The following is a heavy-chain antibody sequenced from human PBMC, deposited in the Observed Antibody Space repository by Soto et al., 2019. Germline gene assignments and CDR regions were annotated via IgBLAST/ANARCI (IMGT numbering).Heavy chain of an antibody. Sequence: SVKVSCKASGGTFSSYAISWVRQAPGQGLEWMGGIIPIFGTANYAQKFQGRVTITADKSTSTAYMELRSLRSDDTAVYYCARVVFDTIFGVVIMGNWFDPWGQGTLVTVSS. V-gene: IGHV1-69*06. J-gene: IGHJ5*02. CDR2: IIPIFGTA. CDR3: ARVVFDTIFGVVIMGNWFDP. D-gene: IGHD3-3*01. CDR1: GGTFSSYA.